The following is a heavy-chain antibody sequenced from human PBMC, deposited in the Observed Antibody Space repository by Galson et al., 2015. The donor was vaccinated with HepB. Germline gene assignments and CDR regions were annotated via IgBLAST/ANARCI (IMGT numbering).Heavy chain of an antibody. CDR3: ARDKEIEYSGYDYGLGFDY. J-gene: IGHJ4*02. CDR2: IIPIFGTA. CDR1: GGTFSSYA. V-gene: IGHV1-69*13. Sequence: SVKVSCKASGGTFSSYAISWVRQAPGQGLEWMGGIIPIFGTANYAQKFQGRVTITADESTSTAYMELSSLRSEDTAVYYCARDKEIEYSGYDYGLGFDYWGQGTLVTVSS. D-gene: IGHD5-12*01.